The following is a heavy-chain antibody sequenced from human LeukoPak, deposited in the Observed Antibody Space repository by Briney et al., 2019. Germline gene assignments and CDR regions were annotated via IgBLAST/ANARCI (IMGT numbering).Heavy chain of an antibody. CDR1: GGSISSGGYD. V-gene: IGHV4-31*03. CDR3: ASEITSSYFDY. Sequence: LSLALSVSGGSISSGGYDWGWARQQAWKGLEWIRYITYRGSTYYNPSLKSRVTISVDTSKNQFSLKLSSVTAADTAVYYCASEITSSYFDYWGQGTLVTVSS. CDR2: ITYRGST. J-gene: IGHJ4*02.